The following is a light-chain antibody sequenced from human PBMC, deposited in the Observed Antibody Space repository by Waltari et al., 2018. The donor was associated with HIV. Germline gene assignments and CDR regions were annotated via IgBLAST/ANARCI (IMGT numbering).Light chain of an antibody. V-gene: IGLV2-23*02. CDR3: CSYAGSVV. CDR2: EVS. J-gene: IGLJ2*01. Sequence: QSALTQPASVSGSPGQSITISCTGTSSDVGNYNLVSWYQQHPGKAPKLMIYEVSKRPSGVSSRFSGSKSGNTASLTISGLQAEDEADYYCCSYAGSVVFGGGTKLTVL. CDR1: SSDVGNYNL.